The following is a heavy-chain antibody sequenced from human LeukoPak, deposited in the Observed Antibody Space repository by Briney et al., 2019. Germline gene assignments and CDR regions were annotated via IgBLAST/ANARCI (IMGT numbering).Heavy chain of an antibody. CDR2: LNIDGTIT. D-gene: IGHD2-2*01. V-gene: IGHV3-74*01. CDR1: GFTFSNYW. J-gene: IGHJ4*02. Sequence: GRSLRLSCAASGFTFSNYWMHWVRQAPGKGLVWVSRLNIDGTITSYADSVKGRVTISRDNAKNTLYLQMNSLRAEDTAVYYCAREEDCSSTSCSSVDYWGQGTLVSVSS. CDR3: AREEDCSSTSCSSVDY.